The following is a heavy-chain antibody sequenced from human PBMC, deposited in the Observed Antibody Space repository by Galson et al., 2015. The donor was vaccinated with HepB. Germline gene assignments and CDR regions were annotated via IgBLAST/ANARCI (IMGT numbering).Heavy chain of an antibody. CDR2: ISAYNGNT. D-gene: IGHD3-9*01. Sequence: SVKVSCKASGYTFTSYGISWVRQAPGQGLEWMGWISAYNGNTNYAQKLQGRVTMTTDTSTSTAYMELRSLRSDDTAVYYCARDYDILTGYTPLDYWGQGTLVTVSS. J-gene: IGHJ4*02. CDR3: ARDYDILTGYTPLDY. V-gene: IGHV1-18*01. CDR1: GYTFTSYG.